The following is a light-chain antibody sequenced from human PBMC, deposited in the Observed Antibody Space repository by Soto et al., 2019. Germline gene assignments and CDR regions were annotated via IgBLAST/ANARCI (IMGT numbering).Light chain of an antibody. J-gene: IGKJ1*01. V-gene: IGKV3-15*01. Sequence: EIVMTQSPATLSVSPGERATLSCRASQSVSSNLAWYQQKPGQAPRLLIYGASTRATGIPARFSGSGSGTEFILTIISLQSEDFGIYYCQHYNNWPPWTFGQGTKVEIK. CDR3: QHYNNWPPWT. CDR2: GAS. CDR1: QSVSSN.